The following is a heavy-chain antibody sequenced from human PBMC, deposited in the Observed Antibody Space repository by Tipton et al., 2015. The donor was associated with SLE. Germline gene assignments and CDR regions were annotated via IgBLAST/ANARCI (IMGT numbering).Heavy chain of an antibody. V-gene: IGHV4-30-2*02. D-gene: IGHD3-3*01. J-gene: IGHJ4*02. CDR1: GASIGSGGYS. CDR3: ARSPRGGGYYPYYFDY. CDR2: IFHSGST. Sequence: LRLSCAVSGASIGSGGYSWNWIRQPPGKGLQWIGYIFHSGSTNYNPSLKSRVTISVDTSKNQFSLKLSSVTAADTAVYYCARSPRGGGYYPYYFDYWGQGTPVTVSS.